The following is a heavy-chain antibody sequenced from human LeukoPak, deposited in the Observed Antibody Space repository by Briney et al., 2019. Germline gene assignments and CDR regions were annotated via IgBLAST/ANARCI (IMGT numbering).Heavy chain of an antibody. CDR1: GGCISSYY. V-gene: IGHV4-4*07. J-gene: IGHJ4*02. CDR2: IYTSGST. D-gene: IGHD4-17*01. Sequence: SETLSLTCTVSGGCISSYYWSWIRQPAGKGLEWIGRIYTSGSTNYNPSLKSRVTMSVDTSKNQFSLKLSSVTAADTAVYYCARGELRDGDYPFDYWGQGTLVTVSS. CDR3: ARGELRDGDYPFDY.